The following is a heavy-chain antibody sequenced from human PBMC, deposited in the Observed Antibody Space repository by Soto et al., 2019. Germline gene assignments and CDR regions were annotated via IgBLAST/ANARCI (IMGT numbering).Heavy chain of an antibody. CDR2: ISYNGIDK. CDR1: GFTFTNHG. D-gene: IGHD5-12*01. CDR3: ASGEGRNGHDPRFDY. Sequence: QMHLVESGGGVVQPGMSLRLSCAVSGFTFTNHGIHWVRQAPGKGLEWVADISYNGIDKWYADSVKGRFTISRDNFGDTAYMQMNGLRPEDTAVYYCASGEGRNGHDPRFDYWGQGTLVTVSS. J-gene: IGHJ4*02. V-gene: IGHV3-30*03.